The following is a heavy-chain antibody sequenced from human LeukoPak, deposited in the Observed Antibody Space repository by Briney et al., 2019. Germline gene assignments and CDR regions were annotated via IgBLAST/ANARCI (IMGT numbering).Heavy chain of an antibody. CDR3: ARDRQQWLVRHFDY. CDR1: GGTFSSYA. Sequence: SVKVSCTASGGTFSSYAISWVRQAPGQGLEWMGRIIPTLGIANYAQKFQGRVTITADKSTSTAYMELSSLRSEDTAVYYCARDRQQWLVRHFDYWGQGTLVTVSS. V-gene: IGHV1-69*04. D-gene: IGHD6-19*01. CDR2: IIPTLGIA. J-gene: IGHJ4*02.